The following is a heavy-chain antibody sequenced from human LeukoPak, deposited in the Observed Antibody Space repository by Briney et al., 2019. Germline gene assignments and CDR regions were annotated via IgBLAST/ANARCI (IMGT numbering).Heavy chain of an antibody. CDR2: IYYSGST. CDR3: ARHGDDFGVDY. Sequence: PSETLSLTCTVSGGSISSSSYYWGWIRQPPGKGLEWIGSIYYSGSTNYNPSLKSRVTISVDTSKNQFSLKLSSVTAADTAVYYCARHGDDFGVDYWGQGTLVTVSS. V-gene: IGHV4-39*01. CDR1: GGSISSSSYY. J-gene: IGHJ4*02. D-gene: IGHD4-17*01.